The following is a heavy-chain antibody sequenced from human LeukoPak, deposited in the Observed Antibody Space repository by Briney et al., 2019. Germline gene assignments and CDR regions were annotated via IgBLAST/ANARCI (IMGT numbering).Heavy chain of an antibody. J-gene: IGHJ4*02. CDR3: ARGGSSGPSYYFDY. Sequence: GGSLRLSCAASGFTFSTSGMNWVRQAPGKGLEWVSSISSSSSYIYYADSVKGRFTISRDNAKNSLYLQMNSLRAEDTAVYYCARGGSSGPSYYFDYWGQGTLVTVSS. D-gene: IGHD6-19*01. V-gene: IGHV3-21*01. CDR2: ISSSSSYI. CDR1: GFTFSTSG.